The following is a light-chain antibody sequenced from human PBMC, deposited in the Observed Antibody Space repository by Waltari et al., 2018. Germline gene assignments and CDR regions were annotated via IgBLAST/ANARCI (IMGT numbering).Light chain of an antibody. CDR1: QDIRKF. V-gene: IGKV1-33*01. CDR2: DAS. Sequence: DIQMTQSPSSLSASVGDRVTITCQASQDIRKFLNWFQQKPGTAPKVVIYDASNLEKGVPSRLSGSGSGTRFTLTISSLQPDDFATYYCQQYDILPLTFGGGTRVE. CDR3: QQYDILPLT. J-gene: IGKJ4*01.